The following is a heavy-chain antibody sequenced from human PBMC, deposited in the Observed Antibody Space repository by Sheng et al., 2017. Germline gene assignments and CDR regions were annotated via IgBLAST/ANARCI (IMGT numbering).Heavy chain of an antibody. J-gene: IGHJ4*02. CDR3: GPLGYHFES. V-gene: IGHV3-74*01. CDR1: GFAFSSYW. CDR2: ISPDGSST. D-gene: IGHD3-16*02. Sequence: EVQLVESGGDLIQAGGSLRLSCAASGFAFSSYWMHWIRQSPGKGLVWVSRISPDGSSTHYADSVMGRFTISRDNAKNTLSLQMNGLGVEDTAVYYCGPLGYHFESWGQGTLVTVSS.